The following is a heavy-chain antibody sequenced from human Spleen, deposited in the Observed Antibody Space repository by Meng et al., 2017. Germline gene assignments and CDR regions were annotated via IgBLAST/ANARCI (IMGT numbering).Heavy chain of an antibody. D-gene: IGHD4-11*01. Sequence: HVHLQQWCAGLFKPSETLSLTCVVSGGSFSDYYWSWIRQPPGKGLEWIGEINHSGSTNYNPSLESRATISVDTSQNNLSLKLSSVTAADSAVYYCARGPTTMAHDFDYWGQGTLVTVSS. CDR1: GGSFSDYY. CDR3: ARGPTTMAHDFDY. J-gene: IGHJ4*02. V-gene: IGHV4-34*01. CDR2: INHSGST.